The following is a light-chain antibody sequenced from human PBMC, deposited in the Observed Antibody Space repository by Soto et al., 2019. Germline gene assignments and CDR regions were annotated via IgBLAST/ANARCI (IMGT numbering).Light chain of an antibody. CDR1: QSVTSRY. Sequence: EIVLTQSPGTLSLSPGERATLSCRASQSVTSRYLAWYQQKPGQAPRLLIYGASTRATGIPVRFSGSGFGTEFTLTISSLQSEDFAVYYCQQYKNWPLFGQGTRLENK. CDR2: GAS. J-gene: IGKJ5*01. V-gene: IGKV3-15*01. CDR3: QQYKNWPL.